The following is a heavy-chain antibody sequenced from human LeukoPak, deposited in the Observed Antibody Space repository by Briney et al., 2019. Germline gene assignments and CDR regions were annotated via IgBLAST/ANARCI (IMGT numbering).Heavy chain of an antibody. J-gene: IGHJ4*02. CDR3: ARDPYYYDSSGYPDY. V-gene: IGHV3-48*01. CDR1: GYTFTSYY. CDR2: ISSSSSTI. Sequence: GASVKVSCKASGYTFTSYYMHWVRQAPGKGLEWVSYISSSSSTIYYADSVKGRFTISRDNAKNSLYLQMNSLRAEDTAVYYCARDPYYYDSSGYPDYWGQGTLVTVSS. D-gene: IGHD3-22*01.